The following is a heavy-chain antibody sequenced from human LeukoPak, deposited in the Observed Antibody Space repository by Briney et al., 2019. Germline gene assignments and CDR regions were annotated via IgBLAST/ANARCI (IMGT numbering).Heavy chain of an antibody. CDR3: ARHVYSSSHYNWFDP. CDR2: IYYSGST. CDR1: GGSISSNSYY. J-gene: IGHJ5*02. Sequence: KTSETLSLTCTVSGGSISSNSYYWGWIRQPPGKGLEWIGSIYYSGSTYYNPSLKSRVTISVDTSKNQFSLKLSSVTAADTAVYYCARHVYSSSHYNWFDPWGQGTLVTVSS. V-gene: IGHV4-39*01. D-gene: IGHD6-13*01.